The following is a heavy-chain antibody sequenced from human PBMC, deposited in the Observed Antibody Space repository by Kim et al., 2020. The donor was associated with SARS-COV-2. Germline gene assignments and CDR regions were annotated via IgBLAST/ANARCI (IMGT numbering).Heavy chain of an antibody. CDR1: GGSISSYY. D-gene: IGHD4-4*01. Sequence: SETLSLTCTVSGGSISSYYWSWIRQPPGKGLEWIGYIYYSGSTNYNPSLKSRVTISVDTSKNQFSLKLSSVTAADTAVYYCAGSRGSTVTDLFDYWGQGTLVTVSS. CDR2: IYYSGST. CDR3: AGSRGSTVTDLFDY. J-gene: IGHJ4*02. V-gene: IGHV4-59*13.